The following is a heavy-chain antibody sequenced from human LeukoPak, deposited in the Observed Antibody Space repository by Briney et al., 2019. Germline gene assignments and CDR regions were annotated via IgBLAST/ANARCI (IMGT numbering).Heavy chain of an antibody. Sequence: SETLSLTCTVSVGSISRYYWSWIRQPPGKGLEWIGYIYYSGSTNYNPSLKSRVTISVDTSKNQFSLKLSSVTAADTAVYYCASTYCSGGSCYWALEYWGQGTLVTVSS. J-gene: IGHJ4*02. CDR3: ASTYCSGGSCYWALEY. CDR1: VGSISRYY. D-gene: IGHD2-15*01. CDR2: IYYSGST. V-gene: IGHV4-59*08.